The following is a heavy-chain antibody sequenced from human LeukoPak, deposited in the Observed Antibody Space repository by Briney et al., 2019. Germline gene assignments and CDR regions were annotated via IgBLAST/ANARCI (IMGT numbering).Heavy chain of an antibody. CDR1: GGSISSGDYY. V-gene: IGHV4-30-4*01. CDR3: ARILGDYNILTGLYLNYNFDY. CDR2: IYYSGST. Sequence: SETLSLTCTVSGGSISSGDYYWSWIRQPPGKGLEWIGYIYYSGSTYYNPSLKSRVTISVDTSKNQFSLKLSSVTAADTAVYYCARILGDYNILTGLYLNYNFDYWGQGTLVTVSS. J-gene: IGHJ4*02. D-gene: IGHD3-9*01.